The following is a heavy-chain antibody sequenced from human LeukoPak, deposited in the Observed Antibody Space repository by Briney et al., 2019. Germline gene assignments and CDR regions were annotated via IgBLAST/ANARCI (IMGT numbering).Heavy chain of an antibody. CDR3: ARGGDYYDSSGYYYDIDY. J-gene: IGHJ4*02. V-gene: IGHV3-21*01. D-gene: IGHD3-22*01. CDR2: ISSSSSYI. CDR1: GFTFSTYT. Sequence: PGGPLRLSCAASGFTFSTYTMNWVRQAPGKGLEWVSSISSSSSYIYYADSVKGRFTISRDNAKNSLYLQMNSLRAEDTAVYYCARGGDYYDSSGYYYDIDYWGQGTLVTVSS.